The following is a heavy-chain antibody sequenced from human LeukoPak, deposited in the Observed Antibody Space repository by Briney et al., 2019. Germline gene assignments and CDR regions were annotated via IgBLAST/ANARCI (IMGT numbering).Heavy chain of an antibody. Sequence: GGSLTLSCAGSGFTFNNNWMSWVRQAPGKGLEWVANIKQDGSEKYYVDSVKGRFTIFRDNAKNSLPLQMNSLRVEDSGVYYCARDKYYDRYFDSWGQGTLVTVSS. CDR3: ARDKYYDRYFDS. V-gene: IGHV3-7*01. CDR2: IKQDGSEK. D-gene: IGHD3-22*01. CDR1: GFTFNNNW. J-gene: IGHJ4*02.